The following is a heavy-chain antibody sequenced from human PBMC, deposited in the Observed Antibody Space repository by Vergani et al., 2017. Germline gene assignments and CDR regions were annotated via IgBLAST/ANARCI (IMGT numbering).Heavy chain of an antibody. CDR1: GGTFSSYA. CDR3: ARAGRPSGVYFDWLGVYFQH. D-gene: IGHD3-9*01. Sequence: QVQLVQSGAEVKKPGSSVKVSCKASGGTFSSYAISWVRQAPGQGLEWMGGIIPIFGTANYAQKFQGRVTLTADESPSTAYMELSSLRSEDTAVYYCARAGRPSGVYFDWLGVYFQHWGQGTLVTVSS. CDR2: IIPIFGTA. V-gene: IGHV1-69*01. J-gene: IGHJ1*01.